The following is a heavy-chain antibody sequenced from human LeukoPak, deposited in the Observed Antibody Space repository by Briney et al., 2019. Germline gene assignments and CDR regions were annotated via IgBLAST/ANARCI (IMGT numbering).Heavy chain of an antibody. D-gene: IGHD3-22*01. CDR2: IGSGGTT. J-gene: IGHJ4*02. Sequence: GRSLRLSCTTSGFTFGDYGMSWVRQAPGKGLEWVSSIGSGGTTHYADSVKGRFTISRDNSKNTLFLQMNSLRAEDTAVYYCAKYFYDSSTYSFDYWGQGTLVTVSS. V-gene: IGHV3-23*01. CDR3: AKYFYDSSTYSFDY. CDR1: GFTFGDYG.